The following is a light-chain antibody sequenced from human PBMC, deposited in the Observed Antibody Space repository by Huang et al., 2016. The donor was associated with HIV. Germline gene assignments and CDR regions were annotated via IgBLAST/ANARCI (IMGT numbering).Light chain of an antibody. Sequence: DIQMTQSPSSLSASVGDRVTIACRASQSIRKFLNWYQQKPGEAPKLLMHSASSLLSGVPSRFSGSGSGTDFILTITSLQPEDFATYYCQQTDNTPRTFGQGTKVVIK. CDR3: QQTDNTPRT. CDR1: QSIRKF. CDR2: SAS. J-gene: IGKJ1*01. V-gene: IGKV1-39*01.